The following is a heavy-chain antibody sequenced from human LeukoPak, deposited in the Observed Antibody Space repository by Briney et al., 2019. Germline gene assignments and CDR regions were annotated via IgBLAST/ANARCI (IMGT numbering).Heavy chain of an antibody. V-gene: IGHV3-74*01. CDR1: GFTFSNYW. CDR3: ASGRNAYNWGIFDY. J-gene: IGHJ4*02. D-gene: IGHD5-24*01. Sequence: QPAGSLRLSCAASGFTFSNYWMHWVRRAPATGLVLVARISGDGSSTAYADSVEGRFTISRDNATNTQCLQMNSLRADATAVYYCASGRNAYNWGIFDYWGQGALGTVSS. CDR2: ISGDGSST.